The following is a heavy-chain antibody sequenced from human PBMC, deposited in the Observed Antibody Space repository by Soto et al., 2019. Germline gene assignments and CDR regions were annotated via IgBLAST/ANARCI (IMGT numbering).Heavy chain of an antibody. V-gene: IGHV3-74*01. J-gene: IGHJ3*02. CDR3: ARDRDDIVVVDAFDI. D-gene: IGHD2-15*01. Sequence: PGGSHRLSCAASGFTCISYWMHWVRQATGKGLVWVSRINSDGSSTSYADSVKGRFTISRDNAKNTLYLQMNSLRAEDTAVYYCARDRDDIVVVDAFDIWGQGTMVTVSS. CDR1: GFTCISYW. CDR2: INSDGSST.